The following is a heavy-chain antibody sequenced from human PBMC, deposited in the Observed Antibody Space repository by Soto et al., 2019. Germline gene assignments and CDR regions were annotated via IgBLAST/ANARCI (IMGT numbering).Heavy chain of an antibody. D-gene: IGHD6-19*01. V-gene: IGHV3-23*01. CDR2: ISGSGGST. Sequence: EVQLLESGGCLVQPGGSLRLSCAASGFTFSSYAMSWVRQAPGKGLEWVSAISGSGGSTYYADSVKGRFTISRDNSKNTLYLQMYSVRAEDTAVYYCARRSSGWYFDYWGQGTLVTVSS. CDR3: ARRSSGWYFDY. CDR1: GFTFSSYA. J-gene: IGHJ4*02.